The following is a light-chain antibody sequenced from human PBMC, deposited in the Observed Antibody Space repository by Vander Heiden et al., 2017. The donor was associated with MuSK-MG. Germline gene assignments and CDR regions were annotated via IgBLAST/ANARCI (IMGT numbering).Light chain of an antibody. CDR1: SLRSHL. CDR2: GKN. J-gene: IGLJ2*01. CDR3: NSRDSSGNHLL. Sequence: SSDLTLHPTVSVALRLTVGITCHGDSLRSHLASWYQQKPGQAPLIGIYGKNYRPSGIPDRFSGSSSGNTASLTITGAQAEDEADYYCNSRDSSGNHLLFGGGTKVTVL. V-gene: IGLV3-19*01.